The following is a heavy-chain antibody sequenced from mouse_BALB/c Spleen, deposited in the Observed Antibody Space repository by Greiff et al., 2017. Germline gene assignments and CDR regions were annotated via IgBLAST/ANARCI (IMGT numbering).Heavy chain of an antibody. Sequence: VQLQQSGAELVRPGTSVKISCKASGYAFTNYWLGWVKQRPGHGLEWIGDIYPGSGNTYYNEKFKGKATLTADKSSSTAYMQLSSLTSEDSAVYFCARSQLLRPPYAMDYWGQGTSVTVSS. CDR1: GYAFTNYW. CDR3: ARSQLLRPPYAMDY. CDR2: IYPGSGNT. D-gene: IGHD1-2*01. J-gene: IGHJ4*01. V-gene: IGHV1-63*01.